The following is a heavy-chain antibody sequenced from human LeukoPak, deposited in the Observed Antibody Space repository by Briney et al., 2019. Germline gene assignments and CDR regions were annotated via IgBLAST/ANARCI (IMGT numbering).Heavy chain of an antibody. V-gene: IGHV3-30*02. CDR2: IRYDGSYK. CDR3: AKSGCSSSSCFEVDY. J-gene: IGHJ4*02. Sequence: GGSLRLSCAASGFTFNSYDMHWVRQAPGKGLEWVAFIRYDGSYKYYADSVKGRFTISRDNSKNTLYLQMNSLRAEDTAVYYCAKSGCSSSSCFEVDYWGQGTLVTVSS. CDR1: GFTFNSYD. D-gene: IGHD2-2*01.